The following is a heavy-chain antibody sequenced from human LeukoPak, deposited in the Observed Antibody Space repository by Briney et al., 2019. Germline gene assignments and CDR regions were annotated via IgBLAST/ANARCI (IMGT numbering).Heavy chain of an antibody. CDR1: GLTVSKNY. CDR2: IYSGGST. CDR3: ARAHPGDYSDFQFDY. D-gene: IGHD4-11*01. Sequence: PGRSLRLSCAASGLTVSKNYMSWVRQAPGKGLESVSVIYSGGSTYYADSVRGRFTISRDNAKNSLYLQMNSLRAEDTAVYYCARAHPGDYSDFQFDYWGQGTLVTVSS. V-gene: IGHV3-53*01. J-gene: IGHJ4*02.